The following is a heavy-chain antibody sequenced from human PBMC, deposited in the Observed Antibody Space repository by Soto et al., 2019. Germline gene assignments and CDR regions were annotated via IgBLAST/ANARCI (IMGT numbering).Heavy chain of an antibody. J-gene: IGHJ4*02. CDR1: GYTFTSYD. CDR3: AREYCSGGSCYGLFDY. Sequence: ASVKVSCKASGYTFTSYDINWVRQATGQGLEWMGWMNPNSGNTGYAQKFQGRVTMTRNTSISTAYMELSSLRSEDTAVYYCAREYCSGGSCYGLFDYWGQGTLVTVSS. V-gene: IGHV1-8*01. D-gene: IGHD2-15*01. CDR2: MNPNSGNT.